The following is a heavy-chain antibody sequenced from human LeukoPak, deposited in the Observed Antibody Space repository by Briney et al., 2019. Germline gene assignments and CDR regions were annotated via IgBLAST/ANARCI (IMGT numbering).Heavy chain of an antibody. V-gene: IGHV3-7*04. Sequence: GGSLRLSCAASGFTFSGYWMSWVRQAPGKGLEWVANIKEDGSQIYYVDSVKGRFTISRDSAKNSLYLQMNGLRAEDTAVYYCARDRYRSGGLDVWGQGTTVTVSS. CDR3: ARDRYRSGGLDV. CDR2: IKEDGSQI. J-gene: IGHJ6*02. CDR1: GFTFSGYW. D-gene: IGHD2-15*01.